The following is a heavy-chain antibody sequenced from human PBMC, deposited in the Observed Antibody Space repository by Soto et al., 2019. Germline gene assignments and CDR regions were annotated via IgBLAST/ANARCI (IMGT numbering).Heavy chain of an antibody. CDR2: ISGGGGSA. J-gene: IGHJ4*02. D-gene: IGHD6-13*01. V-gene: IGHV3-23*01. CDR3: AKVGSSWYSHFDY. CDR1: GVTFSSYA. Sequence: EVQLLESGGGLVQPGGSLRLSCAASGVTFSSYAMNWVRQTPGKGLEWVSIISGGGGSAYYADSVKGRFSISRDNSKNTLYLQMNSLRAEDMAVYYCAKVGSSWYSHFDYWGQGTLVTVSS.